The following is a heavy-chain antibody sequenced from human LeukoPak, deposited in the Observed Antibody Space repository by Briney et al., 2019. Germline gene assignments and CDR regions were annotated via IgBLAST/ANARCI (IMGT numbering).Heavy chain of an antibody. Sequence: PSETLSLTCTVSGGSISSSGYYWDWIRQPPEKGLEWIGSIYYSGSTYYNPSLKSRVTISVDTSKNQFSLKLSSVTAADTAVYYCAGRWDGYNPFDYWGQGTLVTVSS. CDR1: GGSISSSGYY. V-gene: IGHV4-39*01. CDR2: IYYSGST. J-gene: IGHJ4*02. CDR3: AGRWDGYNPFDY. D-gene: IGHD5-24*01.